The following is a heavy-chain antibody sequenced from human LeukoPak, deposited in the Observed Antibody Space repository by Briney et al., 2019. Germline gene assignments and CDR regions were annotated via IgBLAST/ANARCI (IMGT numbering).Heavy chain of an antibody. CDR1: GFTFSSYS. CDR3: ARERLMGSSTNMY. Sequence: GGSLRLSCAASGFTFSSYSMNWVRQAPGKGLEWVSSISSSSSYIYYADSVKGRFTISRDNAKNSLYLQMNSLRVEDTAVYYCARERLMGSSTNMYWGQGTLVTVSS. J-gene: IGHJ4*02. CDR2: ISSSSSYI. V-gene: IGHV3-21*01. D-gene: IGHD2-2*01.